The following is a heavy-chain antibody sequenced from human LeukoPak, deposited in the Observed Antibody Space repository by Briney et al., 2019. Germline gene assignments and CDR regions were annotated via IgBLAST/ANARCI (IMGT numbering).Heavy chain of an antibody. Sequence: SGTLSLTCAVYGGSFSGCYWSWIRQPPGKGLEWVGEINHSGSTNYNPSLKSRVTISVDTSKNQFSLKLSSVTAADTAVYYCARGPLHPYYDSSGYYDYWGQGTLVTVSS. V-gene: IGHV4-34*01. D-gene: IGHD3-22*01. J-gene: IGHJ4*02. CDR3: ARGPLHPYYDSSGYYDY. CDR1: GGSFSGCY. CDR2: INHSGST.